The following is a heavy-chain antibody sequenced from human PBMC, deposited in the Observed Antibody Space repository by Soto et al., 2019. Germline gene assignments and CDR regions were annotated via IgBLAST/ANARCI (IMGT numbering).Heavy chain of an antibody. Sequence: ASVKVSCKASGYTFTSYGISWVRQAPGQGLEWMGWISAYNGNTNYAQKLQGRVTMTTDTSTSTAYMELRSLRSDDTAVYYGARDGATIAARPLWFDPWGQGTLVTVYS. V-gene: IGHV1-18*04. J-gene: IGHJ5*02. D-gene: IGHD6-6*01. CDR2: ISAYNGNT. CDR3: ARDGATIAARPLWFDP. CDR1: GYTFTSYG.